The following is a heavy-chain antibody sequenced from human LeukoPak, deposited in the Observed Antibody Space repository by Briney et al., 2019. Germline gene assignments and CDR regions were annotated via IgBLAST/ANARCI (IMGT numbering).Heavy chain of an antibody. CDR2: IYPADSDT. CDR1: GYTFTSYW. D-gene: IGHD2-15*01. CDR3: ARSGVVVVAASHEGYYFDY. V-gene: IGHV5-51*01. J-gene: IGHJ4*02. Sequence: GESLKISCKGSGYTFTSYWIGWVRQMPGKGLEWMGIIYPADSDTRYSPSFQGQVTISADKSISTAYLQWSSLKASDTAMYYCARSGVVVVAASHEGYYFDYWGQGTLVTVSS.